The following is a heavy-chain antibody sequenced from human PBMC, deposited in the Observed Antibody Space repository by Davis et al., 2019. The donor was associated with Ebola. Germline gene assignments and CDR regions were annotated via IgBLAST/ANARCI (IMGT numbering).Heavy chain of an antibody. D-gene: IGHD2-15*01. Sequence: GESLKISCAASGFTFSSYGMHWVRQAPGKGLEWVAVIWYDGSNKYYADSVKGRFTISRDNSKDTLYLQMRSLRTEDTAVYYCVKDRFTVVVVHGGFDYWGQGTLVTVSS. V-gene: IGHV3-30*02. CDR3: VKDRFTVVVVHGGFDY. CDR2: IWYDGSNK. CDR1: GFTFSSYG. J-gene: IGHJ4*02.